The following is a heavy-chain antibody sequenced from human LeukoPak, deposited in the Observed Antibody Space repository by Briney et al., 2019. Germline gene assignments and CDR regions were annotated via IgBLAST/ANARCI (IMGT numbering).Heavy chain of an antibody. D-gene: IGHD2-8*01. CDR3: ARDKGDMVYTSKMFDY. CDR2: IIPIFGTA. Sequence: ASVKVSCKASGGTFSSYAISWVRQAPGQGLEWMGGIIPIFGTANYAQKFQGRVTITADESTSTAYMELRSLRSDDTAVYYCARDKGDMVYTSKMFDYWGQGTLVTVSS. CDR1: GGTFSSYA. V-gene: IGHV1-69*13. J-gene: IGHJ4*02.